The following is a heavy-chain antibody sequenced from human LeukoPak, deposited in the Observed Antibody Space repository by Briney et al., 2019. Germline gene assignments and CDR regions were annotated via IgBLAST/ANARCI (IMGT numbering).Heavy chain of an antibody. CDR3: ARDDPNECTNGVCYSRFDY. V-gene: IGHV1-69*16. D-gene: IGHD2-8*01. CDR2: IIPILGIA. CDR1: GGTFSSYT. J-gene: IGHJ4*02. Sequence: SVKVSCKASGGTFSSYTISWVRQAPGQGLEWMGRIIPILGIANYAQKFQGRVTITTDESTSTAYMELSSLRSEDTAVYYCARDDPNECTNGVCYSRFDYWGQGTLVTVSS.